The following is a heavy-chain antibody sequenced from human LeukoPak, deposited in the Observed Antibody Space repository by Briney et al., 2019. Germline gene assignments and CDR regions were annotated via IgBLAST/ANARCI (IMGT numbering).Heavy chain of an antibody. Sequence: SVKVSCKASGGTFSSYAISWVRQAPGQGLEWMGGIIPIFGTANYAQKFQGRVTITTDESTSTAYMELSSLRSEDTAVYYCARGDPEYYDSSGYYFDYGAREPWSPSPQ. CDR1: GGTFSSYA. CDR2: IIPIFGTA. D-gene: IGHD3-22*01. CDR3: ARGDPEYYDSSGYYFDY. J-gene: IGHJ4*02. V-gene: IGHV1-69*05.